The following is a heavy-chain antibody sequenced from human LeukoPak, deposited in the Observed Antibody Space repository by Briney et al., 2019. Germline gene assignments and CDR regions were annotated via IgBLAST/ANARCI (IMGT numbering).Heavy chain of an antibody. Sequence: GGSLRLSCGGSGFTFSNYAINWVRQAPGKGLEWVSGVRVGGETYYADSVKGRFTISRDNSDNTVYLQMSGLRAEGTAVYHCAKGTGDTGYYFDKWGQGTLVTVSS. CDR3: AKGTGDTGYYFDK. CDR1: GFTFSNYA. J-gene: IGHJ4*02. V-gene: IGHV3-23*01. D-gene: IGHD1-1*01. CDR2: VRVGGET.